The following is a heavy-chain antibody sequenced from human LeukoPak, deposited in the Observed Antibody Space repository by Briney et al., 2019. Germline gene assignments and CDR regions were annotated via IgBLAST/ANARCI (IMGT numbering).Heavy chain of an antibody. CDR2: ISGSGDAT. V-gene: IGHV3-23*01. Sequence: GGSLRLSCTASGFTFSSLAMHWVRQAPGKGLEWVSGISGSGDATYYADSVRGRFTVSRDNSKNTPYLQMSSLRAEDTALYFCARVLSIGFHYDYWGPGTLVTVSS. D-gene: IGHD3-22*01. CDR1: GFTFSSLA. J-gene: IGHJ4*02. CDR3: ARVLSIGFHYDY.